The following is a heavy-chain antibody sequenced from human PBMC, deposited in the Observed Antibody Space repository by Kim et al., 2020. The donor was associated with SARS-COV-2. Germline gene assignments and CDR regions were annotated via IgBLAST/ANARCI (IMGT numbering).Heavy chain of an antibody. CDR2: IREDESKK. CDR3: ARGVALGY. J-gene: IGHJ4*02. D-gene: IGHD3-16*01. CDR1: GFTFSTYG. Sequence: GGSLRLSCAASGFTFSTYGMSWVRQAPGKGLEWVAIIREDESKKYYVDSVKGRFTISRDNAKNSLYLQMNSLRVEDTAVYYCARGVALGYWGEGTPVTVSS. V-gene: IGHV3-7*01.